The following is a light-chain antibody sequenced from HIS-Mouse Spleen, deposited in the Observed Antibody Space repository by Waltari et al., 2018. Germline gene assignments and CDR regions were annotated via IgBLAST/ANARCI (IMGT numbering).Light chain of an antibody. J-gene: IGKJ3*01. CDR2: WAS. V-gene: IGKV4-1*01. Sequence: DIVMTQSPDSLAVSLGERATINCKSSQSVLYSSNNKNYLAWYQQKPGHPPKLLIYWASTRESRVPDRFSGSGSGTDFTLTISSLQAEDVAVYYCQQYYSTPFTFGPGTKVDIK. CDR1: QSVLYSSNNKNY. CDR3: QQYYSTPFT.